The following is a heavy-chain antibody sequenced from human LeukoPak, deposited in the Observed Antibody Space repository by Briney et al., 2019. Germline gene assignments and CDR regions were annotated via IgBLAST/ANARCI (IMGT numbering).Heavy chain of an antibody. CDR2: ISSSSSYI. CDR1: GFTFSSYA. Sequence: PGGSLRLSCAASGFTFSSYAMSWVRQAPGKGLEWVSSISSSSSYIYYADSVKGRFTISRDNVKNSLYLQMNSLRAEDTAVYYCARETGRYFDGIDYWGQGTLVTVSS. V-gene: IGHV3-21*01. J-gene: IGHJ4*02. CDR3: ARETGRYFDGIDY. D-gene: IGHD3-9*01.